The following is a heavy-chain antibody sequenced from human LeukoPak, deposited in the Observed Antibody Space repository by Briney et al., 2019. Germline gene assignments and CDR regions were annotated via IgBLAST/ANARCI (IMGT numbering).Heavy chain of an antibody. V-gene: IGHV1-69*05. Sequence: ASVKVSCKASGGTFSSYAISWVRQAPGQGLEWMGGMIPIFGTANYAQKFQGRVTITTDESTSTAYMELSSLRSEDTAVYYCASYGESTFDYWGQGTLVTVSS. J-gene: IGHJ4*02. CDR2: MIPIFGTA. D-gene: IGHD4-17*01. CDR3: ASYGESTFDY. CDR1: GGTFSSYA.